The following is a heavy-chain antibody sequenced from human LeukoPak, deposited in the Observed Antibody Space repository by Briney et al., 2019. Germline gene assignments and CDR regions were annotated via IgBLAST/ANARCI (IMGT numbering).Heavy chain of an antibody. Sequence: QAGGSLRLSCAASGFTFSSYAMSWVRQAPGKGLEWVSAISGSGGSTYYADSVKGRFTISRDNSKNTLYLQMNSPRAEDTAVYYCAKDTIEMATITVPFDYWGQGTLVTVSS. CDR2: ISGSGGST. D-gene: IGHD5-24*01. V-gene: IGHV3-23*01. J-gene: IGHJ4*02. CDR1: GFTFSSYA. CDR3: AKDTIEMATITVPFDY.